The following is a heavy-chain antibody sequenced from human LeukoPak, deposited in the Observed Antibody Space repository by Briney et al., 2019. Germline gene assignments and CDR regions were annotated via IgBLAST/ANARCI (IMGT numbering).Heavy chain of an antibody. CDR1: GFTFSSYW. V-gene: IGHV3-7*01. D-gene: IGHD6-19*01. CDR2: IKQDGSEK. J-gene: IGHJ4*02. Sequence: GGSLRLSCAGSGFTFSSYWMSWVRQAPGKGLEWVANIKQDGSEKYYVDSVNGRFTISRDNAKNSLYLQMNSLRAEDTAVYYCARIGGSGWYSDYWGQGTLVTVSS. CDR3: ARIGGSGWYSDY.